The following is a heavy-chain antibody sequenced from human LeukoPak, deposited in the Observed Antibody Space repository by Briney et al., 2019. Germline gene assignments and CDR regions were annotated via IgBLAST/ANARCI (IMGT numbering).Heavy chain of an antibody. CDR1: GGTFSSYA. J-gene: IGHJ4*02. CDR3: ARDRSGLLDDGYYFDY. CDR2: IIPIFGTA. V-gene: IGHV1-69*05. D-gene: IGHD3-10*01. Sequence: EASVKVSCKASGGTFSSYAISWVRQAPGQGLEWMGGIIPIFGTANYAQKFQGRVTITTDESTSTAYMELSSLRSEDTAVYCCARDRSGLLDDGYYFDYWGQGTLVTVSS.